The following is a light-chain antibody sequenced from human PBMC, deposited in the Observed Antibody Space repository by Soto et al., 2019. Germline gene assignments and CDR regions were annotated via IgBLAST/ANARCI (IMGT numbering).Light chain of an antibody. V-gene: IGKV1-39*01. CDR1: QSISTY. CDR3: QQRYSTPYT. Sequence: DIQMTQSPSSLSASVGDRVTITCRASQSISTYLNWYQQKPGKAPKLLIYGASSLRSGVPSRFSGSVSGTDFTLTISSLQPEDFATYYCQQRYSTPYTFGQGTKLEIK. CDR2: GAS. J-gene: IGKJ2*01.